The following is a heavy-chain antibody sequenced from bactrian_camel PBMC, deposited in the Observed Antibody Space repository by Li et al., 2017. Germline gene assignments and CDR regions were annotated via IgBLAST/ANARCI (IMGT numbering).Heavy chain of an antibody. CDR1: EYRGC. J-gene: IGHJ6*01. CDR2: VDSLGIP. CDR3: VADGFCYSDSDPGFP. D-gene: IGHD4*01. Sequence: HVQLVESGGGSVQAGGSLRLSCVASEYRGCTGWLRQVPGKEREGVATVDSLGIPTYADSVKGRSTLSRDNAKSTLYLQMNSLKPEDTAMYYCVADGFCYSDSDPGFPWGQGTQVTVS. V-gene: IGHV3S53*01.